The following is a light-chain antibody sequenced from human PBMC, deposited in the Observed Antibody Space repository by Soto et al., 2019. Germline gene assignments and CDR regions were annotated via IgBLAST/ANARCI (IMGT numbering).Light chain of an antibody. CDR2: ATS. Sequence: DIVLTQSPGTLSLSPGERATLSCRASQSISSDSLGWFQQKPGQPPRLLIYATSIRATGIPDRFSGSGSGTDFTLTISRLEPEDFAVYFCQHITFGQGTKLEI. V-gene: IGKV3-20*01. CDR1: QSISSDS. CDR3: QHIT. J-gene: IGKJ2*01.